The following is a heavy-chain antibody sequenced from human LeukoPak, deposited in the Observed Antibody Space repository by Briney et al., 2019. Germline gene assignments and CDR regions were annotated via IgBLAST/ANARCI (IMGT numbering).Heavy chain of an antibody. V-gene: IGHV4-59*01. CDR2: IYYSGST. CDR1: GGSISSYY. J-gene: IGHJ4*02. CDR3: ARGYGYFDY. D-gene: IGHD1-14*01. Sequence: KSSETLSLTCTVSGGSISSYYWSWIRQPPGKGLEWIGYIYYSGSTNYNPSLKSRVTISVDTSKNQFSLKLSSVTAADTAVYYCARGYGYFDYWGQGTLVTVSS.